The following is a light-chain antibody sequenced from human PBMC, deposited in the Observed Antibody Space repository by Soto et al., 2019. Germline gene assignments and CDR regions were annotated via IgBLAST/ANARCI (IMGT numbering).Light chain of an antibody. CDR2: GAS. V-gene: IGKV3-20*01. Sequence: EIVWTQSPGTLSLSPGEKAILSCRASQSIAPNYLAWYQQKPGQAPRLLIYGASSRATGIPDRFSGSGSGTDFTLTISSLEPEDFAVYYCQQYNNWPPLTFGGGTKVDIK. CDR3: QQYNNWPPLT. CDR1: QSIAPNY. J-gene: IGKJ4*01.